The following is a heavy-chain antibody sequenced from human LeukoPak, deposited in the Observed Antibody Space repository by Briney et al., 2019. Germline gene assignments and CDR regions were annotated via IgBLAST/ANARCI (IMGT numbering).Heavy chain of an antibody. Sequence: ASVKVSCKASGGTFSSYAISWVRQAPGQGLEWMGGIIPIFGTANYAQKFQGRVIMTEDTSTDTAYMEMTSLTSEDTAVYFCAIFGGNPLNWFDPWGPGTLVIISS. V-gene: IGHV1-69*06. D-gene: IGHD4-23*01. CDR1: GGTFSSYA. CDR3: AIFGGNPLNWFDP. J-gene: IGHJ5*02. CDR2: IIPIFGTA.